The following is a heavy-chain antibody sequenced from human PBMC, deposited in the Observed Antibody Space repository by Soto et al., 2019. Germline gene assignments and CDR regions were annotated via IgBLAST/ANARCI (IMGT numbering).Heavy chain of an antibody. Sequence: PGGSLRLSCAASGFTFSSYGMHWVRQAPGKGLQWVAVIEYHGVNKYYEDSVKGRFTISRDNSKNTLYLQMNSLRAEDTAIYYCARDRESESYYFLNYDALDIWGQGTTVTVSS. D-gene: IGHD1-26*01. CDR3: ARDRESESYYFLNYDALDI. J-gene: IGHJ3*02. CDR1: GFTFSSYG. CDR2: IEYHGVNK. V-gene: IGHV3-33*01.